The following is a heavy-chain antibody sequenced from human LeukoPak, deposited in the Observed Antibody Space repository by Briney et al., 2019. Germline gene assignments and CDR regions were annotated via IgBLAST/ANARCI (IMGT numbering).Heavy chain of an antibody. Sequence: PGGSLRLPCAASGFTFSSYWMSRVRQAPGKGLEWVANIKQDGSEKYYVDSVKGRFTISRDNAKNSLYLQMNSLRAEDTAVYYCARDRVTMVRGVNYYFDYWGQGTLVTVSS. D-gene: IGHD3-10*01. V-gene: IGHV3-7*05. CDR1: GFTFSSYW. CDR3: ARDRVTMVRGVNYYFDY. CDR2: IKQDGSEK. J-gene: IGHJ4*02.